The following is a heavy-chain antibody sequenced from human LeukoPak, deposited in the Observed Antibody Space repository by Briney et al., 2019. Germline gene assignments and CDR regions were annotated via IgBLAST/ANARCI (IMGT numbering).Heavy chain of an antibody. CDR1: GGTFSSYA. CDR3: ASQLLYEGVAFDI. CDR2: IIPIFGTA. D-gene: IGHD2-2*02. J-gene: IGHJ3*02. Sequence: SVKVSCKASGGTFSSYAISWVRQAPGQGLEWMGGIIPIFGTANYAQKFQGRVTITADESTSTAYMELSSLRSEDTAVYYCASQLLYEGVAFDIWGQGTMVTVSS. V-gene: IGHV1-69*13.